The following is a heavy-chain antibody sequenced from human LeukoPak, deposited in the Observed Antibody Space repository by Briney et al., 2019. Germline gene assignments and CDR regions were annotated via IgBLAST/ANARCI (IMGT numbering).Heavy chain of an antibody. Sequence: GGSLRLSCAASGFTFSTYDMNWVRQAPGKGLEWVSYISRSSRTIYYADSVKGRFTISRDNSKNTLYLQMNGLRAEDTAAYYCAKGWHQLVRAGVDYWGQGTLVTVSS. D-gene: IGHD6-13*01. CDR3: AKGWHQLVRAGVDY. J-gene: IGHJ4*02. CDR2: ISRSSRTI. CDR1: GFTFSTYD. V-gene: IGHV3-48*01.